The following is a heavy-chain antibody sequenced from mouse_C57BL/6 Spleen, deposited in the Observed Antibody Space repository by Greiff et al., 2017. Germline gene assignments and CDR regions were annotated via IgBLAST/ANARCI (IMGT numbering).Heavy chain of an antibody. D-gene: IGHD2-3*01. V-gene: IGHV1-69*01. J-gene: IGHJ3*01. CDR2: IDPSDSYT. CDR1: GYTFTSYW. Sequence: VQLQQPGAELVMPGASVKLSCKASGYTFTSYWMHWVKQRPGQGLEWIGEIDPSDSYTNYNQKFTGKSTLTVDKSSSTAYMQLSSLTSEDSAVYYCARGGYSWFAYWGQGTLVTVSA. CDR3: ARGGYSWFAY.